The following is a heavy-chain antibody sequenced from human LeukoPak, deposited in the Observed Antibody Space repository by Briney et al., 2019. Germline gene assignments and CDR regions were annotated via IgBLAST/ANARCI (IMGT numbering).Heavy chain of an antibody. CDR2: INHSGST. D-gene: IGHD5-18*01. CDR1: GGSFSGYY. Sequence: PSETLSLTCAVYGGSFSGYYWSWIRQPPGKGLEWIGEINHSGSTNYNPSLKSRVTISVDTSKNQFSLKLSSVTAADTAVYHCARAGGYSYGYLDYWGQGTLVTVSS. CDR3: ARAGGYSYGYLDY. V-gene: IGHV4-34*01. J-gene: IGHJ4*02.